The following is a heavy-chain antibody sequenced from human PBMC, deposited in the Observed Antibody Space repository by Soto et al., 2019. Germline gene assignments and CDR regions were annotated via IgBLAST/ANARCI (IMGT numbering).Heavy chain of an antibody. CDR2: IYYSGST. V-gene: IGHV4-39*01. CDR1: GGSISSSSYY. J-gene: IGHJ6*03. Sequence: SETLSLTCTVSGGSISSSSYYWGWIRQPPGKGLEWIGSIYYSGSTYYNPSLKSRVTISVDTSKNQFSLKLSSVTAADTAVYYCAHSGQLYCTNGVCYTGAYYYYMDVWGKGTTVTVSS. D-gene: IGHD2-8*01. CDR3: AHSGQLYCTNGVCYTGAYYYYMDV.